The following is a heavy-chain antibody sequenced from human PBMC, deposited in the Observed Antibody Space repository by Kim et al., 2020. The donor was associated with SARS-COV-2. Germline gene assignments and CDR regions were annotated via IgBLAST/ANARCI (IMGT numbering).Heavy chain of an antibody. J-gene: IGHJ4*02. CDR2: IYYSGST. D-gene: IGHD2-15*01. Sequence: SETLSLTCTVSGGSISSSSYYWGWIRQPPGKGLEWIGSIYYSGSTYYNPSLKSRVTISVDTSKNQFSLKLSSVTAADTAVYYCAREFRSGYCSGGSCYHFDYWGQGTLVTVSS. V-gene: IGHV4-39*07. CDR3: AREFRSGYCSGGSCYHFDY. CDR1: GGSISSSSYY.